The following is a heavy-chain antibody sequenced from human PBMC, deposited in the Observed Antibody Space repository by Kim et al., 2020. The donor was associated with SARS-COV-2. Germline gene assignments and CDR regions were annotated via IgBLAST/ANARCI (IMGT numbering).Heavy chain of an antibody. J-gene: IGHJ6*02. D-gene: IGHD1-7*01. V-gene: IGHV4-59*13. CDR2: IYYSGST. Sequence: SETLSLTCTVSGGSISSYYWSWIRQPPGKGLEWIGYIYYSGSTNHNPSLKSRVTISVDTSKNQFSLKLSSVTAADTAVYYCARTRTTFPYYYYYGMDVWGQGTTVTVSS. CDR1: GGSISSYY. CDR3: ARTRTTFPYYYYYGMDV.